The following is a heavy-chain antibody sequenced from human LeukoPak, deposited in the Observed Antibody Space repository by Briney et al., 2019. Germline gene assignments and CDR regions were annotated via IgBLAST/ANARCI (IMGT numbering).Heavy chain of an antibody. V-gene: IGHV3-30*02. J-gene: IGHJ4*02. Sequence: GGSLRLSCAVSGFTLSNYGMHWVRQAPGKGLEWVAFIRHDGSNTNYADSVKGRFAISRDNSINTLYLQVNSLRLEDTAVYYCAKGKRTFTYGPPDYWGQGTLVTVSS. CDR1: GFTLSNYG. CDR3: AKGKRTFTYGPPDY. D-gene: IGHD3-10*01. CDR2: IRHDGSNT.